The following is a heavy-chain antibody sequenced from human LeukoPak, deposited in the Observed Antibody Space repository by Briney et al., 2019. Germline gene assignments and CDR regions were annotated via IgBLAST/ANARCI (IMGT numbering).Heavy chain of an antibody. J-gene: IGHJ6*02. CDR3: ARSMDV. CDR1: GFTVSSNY. CDR2: IYSRGST. V-gene: IGHV3-53*01. Sequence: PGGCLRLSCAAYGFTVSSNYVGWVRQAPGKGLEWVSAIYSRGSTYYADSVKGRFTISRDNSKNTLYLQMNSLRAEDTAVYYCARSMDVWGHGTTVTVSS.